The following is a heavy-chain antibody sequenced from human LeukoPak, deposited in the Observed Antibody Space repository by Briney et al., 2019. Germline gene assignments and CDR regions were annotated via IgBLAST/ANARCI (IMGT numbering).Heavy chain of an antibody. CDR3: HLWFGELSAFDI. CDR1: GSSFTSYW. D-gene: IGHD3-10*01. Sequence: GEALQISCKGSGSSFTSYWIGGGRQMPGKGLEWMGIIYPGDSDTRYSPSFQGQVTISADKSISTAYLQWSSLKASDTAMYYCHLWFGELSAFDIWGQGTMVTVSS. J-gene: IGHJ3*02. V-gene: IGHV5-51*01. CDR2: IYPGDSDT.